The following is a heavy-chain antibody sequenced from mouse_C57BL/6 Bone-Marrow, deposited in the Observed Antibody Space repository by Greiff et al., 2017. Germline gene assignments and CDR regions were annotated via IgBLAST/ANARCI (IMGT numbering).Heavy chain of an antibody. V-gene: IGHV1-69*01. D-gene: IGHD2-12*01. Sequence: QVQLQQPGAELVMPGASVKLSCKASGYTFTSYWMHWVKQRPGQGLEWIGEIDPSDSYTNYNQKFKGKSTLTVDKSSSTAYMQLSSLTSEDSAVYYCARSCDSYWYFDVWGTGTTVTVSS. CDR2: IDPSDSYT. J-gene: IGHJ1*03. CDR1: GYTFTSYW. CDR3: ARSCDSYWYFDV.